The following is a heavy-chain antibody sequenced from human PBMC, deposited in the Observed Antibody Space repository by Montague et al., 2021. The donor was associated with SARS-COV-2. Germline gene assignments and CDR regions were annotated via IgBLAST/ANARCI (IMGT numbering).Heavy chain of an antibody. J-gene: IGHJ5*02. Sequence: SETLSLTCTVSGGSIDNYYWSWLRQPPGKGLEWIGHTYYRGTTNYNPSPESRVTMSVDTSKNQSSLNLSSVTAADTAMYYCARELQYNWFDPWGQGTLVTISS. CDR2: TYYRGTT. CDR1: GGSIDNYY. V-gene: IGHV4-59*01. CDR3: ARELQYNWFDP. D-gene: IGHD2-21*02.